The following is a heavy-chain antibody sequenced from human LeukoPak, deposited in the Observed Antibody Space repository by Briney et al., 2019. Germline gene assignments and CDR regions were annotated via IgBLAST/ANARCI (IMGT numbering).Heavy chain of an antibody. Sequence: GGSLRLSCAASGFTFSRYAMSWVRQAPGKGLEWVCGISSSGESPYYADSVEGRFTISRGNSKSTLYLEINSLRAEDTAVYYCAKKSRDGYNPFDYLGQGTLVTVSS. CDR3: AKKSRDGYNPFDY. J-gene: IGHJ4*02. CDR2: ISSSGESP. V-gene: IGHV3-23*01. CDR1: GFTFSRYA. D-gene: IGHD5-24*01.